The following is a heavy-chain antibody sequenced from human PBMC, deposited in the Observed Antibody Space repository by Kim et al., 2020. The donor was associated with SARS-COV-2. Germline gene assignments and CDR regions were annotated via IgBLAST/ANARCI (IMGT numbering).Heavy chain of an antibody. D-gene: IGHD6-19*01. Sequence: GGSLRLSCAASGFTFDDYAMHWVRQAPGKGLEWVSLISGDGGSTYYADSVKGRFTISRDNSKNSLYLQMNSLRTEDTALYYCAKDFRYSSGWRKFDYWGQGTLVTVSS. CDR3: AKDFRYSSGWRKFDY. V-gene: IGHV3-43*02. J-gene: IGHJ4*02. CDR2: ISGDGGST. CDR1: GFTFDDYA.